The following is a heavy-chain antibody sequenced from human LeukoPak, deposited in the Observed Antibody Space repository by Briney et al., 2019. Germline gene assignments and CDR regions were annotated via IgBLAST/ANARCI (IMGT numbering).Heavy chain of an antibody. Sequence: GGSLRLSCAASGFTFSSYSMSWVRQAPGKGLEWVSSISSSSSYIYYADSVKGRFTISRGNAKNSLYLQMNSLRAEDTAVYYCARVKRGDSSGPDAFDIWGQGTMVTVSS. CDR3: ARVKRGDSSGPDAFDI. CDR1: GFTFSSYS. J-gene: IGHJ3*02. D-gene: IGHD4-23*01. V-gene: IGHV3-21*01. CDR2: ISSSSSYI.